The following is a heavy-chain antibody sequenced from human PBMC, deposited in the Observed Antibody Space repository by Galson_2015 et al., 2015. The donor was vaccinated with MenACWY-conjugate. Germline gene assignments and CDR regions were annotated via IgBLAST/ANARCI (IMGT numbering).Heavy chain of an antibody. J-gene: IGHJ4*03. D-gene: IGHD3-22*01. Sequence: SLRLSCATSGFSFGDYTLSWVRQAPGKGLEWVGFIRSKGFGETTEYAVPVKDRFTISRDDSTRIAYLQMNSLKTDDTAVYYCTSRLIGVIAAFDYWGQGTLVTVSS. CDR1: GFSFGDYT. CDR2: IRSKGFGETT. V-gene: IGHV3-49*04. CDR3: TSRLIGVIAAFDY.